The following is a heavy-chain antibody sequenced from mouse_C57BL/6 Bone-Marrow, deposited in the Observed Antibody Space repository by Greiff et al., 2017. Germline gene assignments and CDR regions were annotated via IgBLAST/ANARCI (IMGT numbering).Heavy chain of an antibody. J-gene: IGHJ1*03. D-gene: IGHD1-1*01. CDR2: ISSGGSYT. CDR1: GFTFSSYG. V-gene: IGHV5-6*02. CDR3: ARRYGSGYWYFDV. Sequence: EVKLVESGGDLVKPGGSLKLSCAASGFTFSSYGMSWVRQTPDKRLEWVATISSGGSYTYYPDSVKGRFTISRDNAKNTLYLQMSSLKSEDTAMYYCARRYGSGYWYFDVWGTGTTVTVSS.